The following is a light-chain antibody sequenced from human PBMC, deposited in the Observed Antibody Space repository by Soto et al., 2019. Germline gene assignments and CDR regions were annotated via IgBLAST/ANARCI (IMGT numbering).Light chain of an antibody. CDR2: SNR. J-gene: IGLJ3*02. CDR3: ATWDDSLNGRV. Sequence: QSVLTQPPSASGTPGQRVSISCSGSDSNIGDNAVNWFQQLPGTAPKLLIYSNRQRPSGVPDRFSGSKSGTSASLAISGLQSEDEAVYFCATWDDSLNGRVFGGGTKVT. CDR1: DSNIGDNA. V-gene: IGLV1-44*01.